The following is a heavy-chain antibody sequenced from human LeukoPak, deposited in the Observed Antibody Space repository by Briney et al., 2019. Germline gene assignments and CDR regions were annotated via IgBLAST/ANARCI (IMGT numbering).Heavy chain of an antibody. V-gene: IGHV4-59*01. CDR2: IDNTGNT. Sequence: PSETLSLTRTISRGSISSYYWSWIRQSPGKGLEWIASIDNTGNTNSNPSLKSRVTMSVDTSKNQFSLRLSSLIVADTAVYYCARGRITIFGVVIPHFDNWGQGTLVTVSS. CDR1: RGSISSYY. CDR3: ARGRITIFGVVIPHFDN. D-gene: IGHD3-3*01. J-gene: IGHJ4*02.